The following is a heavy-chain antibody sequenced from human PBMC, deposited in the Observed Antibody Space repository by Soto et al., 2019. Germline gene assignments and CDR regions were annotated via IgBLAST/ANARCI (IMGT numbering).Heavy chain of an antibody. V-gene: IGHV3-7*03. D-gene: IGHD6-19*01. Sequence: EVQLVESGGDLVQPGGSLRLSCAASGFSFSSHWMSWVRQAPGKGLEWVANIKQEGNDKRYVDSVKGRFTISRDNAKSSLYLQMNSLRAEDTAVYYCARYSYSSGPQDSWGQGTLVTVSS. CDR2: IKQEGNDK. CDR1: GFSFSSHW. CDR3: ARYSYSSGPQDS. J-gene: IGHJ4*02.